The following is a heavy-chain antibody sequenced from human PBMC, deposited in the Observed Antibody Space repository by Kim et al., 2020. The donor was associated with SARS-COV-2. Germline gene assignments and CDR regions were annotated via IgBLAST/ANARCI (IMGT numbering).Heavy chain of an antibody. Sequence: GGSLRLSCAASGFTVSSNYMSWVRQAPGKGLEWVSVIYSGGSTYYADSVKGRFTISRDNSKSTLYLQMNSLRAEDTAVYYCARGGGYCSGGSCYSYYYYGMDVWGQGTTVTVSS. CDR1: GFTVSSNY. CDR3: ARGGGYCSGGSCYSYYYYGMDV. D-gene: IGHD2-15*01. V-gene: IGHV3-66*01. J-gene: IGHJ6*02. CDR2: IYSGGST.